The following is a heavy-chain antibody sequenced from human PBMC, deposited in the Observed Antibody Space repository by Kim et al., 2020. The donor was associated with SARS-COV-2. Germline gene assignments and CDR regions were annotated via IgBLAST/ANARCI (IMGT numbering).Heavy chain of an antibody. Sequence: GGSLRLSCAASGFVFSSYGMHWVRQAPGKGLEWVAVIWYDGSGKYYSDSVKGRFTISRDNPKNTLFLQMNSVRAEDTAVYYCAREDYGGNPDYFYGMDVWGQGTTVTASS. J-gene: IGHJ6*02. CDR2: IWYDGSGK. CDR1: GFVFSSYG. CDR3: AREDYGGNPDYFYGMDV. V-gene: IGHV3-33*01. D-gene: IGHD2-15*01.